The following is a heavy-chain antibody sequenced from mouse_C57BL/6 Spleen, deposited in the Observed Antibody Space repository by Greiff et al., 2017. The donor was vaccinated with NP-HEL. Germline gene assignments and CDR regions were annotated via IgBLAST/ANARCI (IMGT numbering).Heavy chain of an antibody. V-gene: IGHV3-6*01. CDR1: GYSITSGYY. CDR2: ISYDGSN. D-gene: IGHD2-4*01. Sequence: EVKLMESGPGLVKPSQSLSLTCSVTGYSITSGYYWNWIRQFPGNKLEWMGYISYDGSNNYNPSLKNRISITRDTSKNQFFLKLNSVTTEDTATYYCAREGLRGKNWYFDVWGTGTTVTVSS. J-gene: IGHJ1*03. CDR3: AREGLRGKNWYFDV.